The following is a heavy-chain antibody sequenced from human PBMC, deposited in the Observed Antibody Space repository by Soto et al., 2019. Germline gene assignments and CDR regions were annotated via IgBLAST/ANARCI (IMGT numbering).Heavy chain of an antibody. V-gene: IGHV1-18*01. CDR3: ARDSVSDIAVAGTGHVYFDY. CDR1: GYTFTSYG. J-gene: IGHJ4*02. D-gene: IGHD6-19*01. CDR2: ISAYNGNT. Sequence: ASVKVSCKASGYTFTSYGISWVRQAPGQGLEWMGWISAYNGNTNYAQKLQGRVTMTTDTSTSTAYMELRSLRSDDTAVYYCARDSVSDIAVAGTGHVYFDYWGQGTLVTLSS.